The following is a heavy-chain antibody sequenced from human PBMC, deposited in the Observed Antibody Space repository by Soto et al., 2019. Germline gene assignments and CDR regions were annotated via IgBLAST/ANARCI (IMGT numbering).Heavy chain of an antibody. D-gene: IGHD4-17*01. J-gene: IGHJ4*02. Sequence: GWSLRLSCAASGFTFIRDGMSWVRQAPGKGLEWVSLITDNGGSTYYADSVKGRFTISRDNTKNTLFLQMNSLRAEDTAVYYCAKERATTTAFDYWGQGALVTVSS. CDR1: GFTFIRDG. CDR3: AKERATTTAFDY. CDR2: ITDNGGST. V-gene: IGHV3-23*01.